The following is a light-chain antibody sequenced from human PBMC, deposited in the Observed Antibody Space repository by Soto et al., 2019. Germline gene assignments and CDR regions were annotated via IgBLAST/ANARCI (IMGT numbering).Light chain of an antibody. CDR1: SSDIGGYNY. V-gene: IGLV2-8*01. CDR3: SSYAGSNNYV. CDR2: EVN. J-gene: IGLJ1*01. Sequence: QSALTQPPSASGSPGQSVTISCTGTSSDIGGYNYVSWYQQHPGNVPKLMIYEVNKRPSGFPDRFSGSKSGNTASLTVAGLQAEDEADYYCSSYAGSNNYVFGTGTKLTVL.